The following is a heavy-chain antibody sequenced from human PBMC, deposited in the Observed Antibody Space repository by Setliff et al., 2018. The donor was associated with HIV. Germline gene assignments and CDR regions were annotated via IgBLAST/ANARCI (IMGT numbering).Heavy chain of an antibody. J-gene: IGHJ4*02. V-gene: IGHV3-21*04. D-gene: IGHD3-10*02. CDR1: GFTFRSYW. CDR2: ISWSSGNV. Sequence: GGSLRLSCAASGFTFRSYWMHWVRQAPGKGPEWVSGISWSSGNVGSADSVKGRFTISRDNAKNTLYLQMDSLRTEDTAVYYCSADVPEVSSPIDYWGQGTLVTVSS. CDR3: SADVPEVSSPIDY.